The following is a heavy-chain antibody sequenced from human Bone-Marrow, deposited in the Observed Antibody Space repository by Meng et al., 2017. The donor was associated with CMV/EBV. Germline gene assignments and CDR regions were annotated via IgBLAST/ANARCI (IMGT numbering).Heavy chain of an antibody. J-gene: IGHJ5*02. D-gene: IGHD2-2*01. CDR3: ARVFCSSTSCAGRFDP. V-gene: IGHV1-18*01. CDR2: ISAYNGNT. CDR1: GYTCTSYG. Sequence: SGYTCTSYGISGVRQAPGQGLEWMGWISAYNGNTNYAQKLQGRVTMTTDTSTSTAYMELRSLRSDDTAVYYCARVFCSSTSCAGRFDPWGQGTLVTVSS.